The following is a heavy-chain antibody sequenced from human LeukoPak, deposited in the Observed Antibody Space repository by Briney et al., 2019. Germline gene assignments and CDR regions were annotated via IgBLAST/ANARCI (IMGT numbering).Heavy chain of an antibody. D-gene: IGHD2-15*01. CDR1: GFTSSSYW. V-gene: IGHV3-7*01. J-gene: IGHJ4*02. CDR2: IKQDGSEK. CDR3: ARSRRWFPFDY. Sequence: GGSLRLSCAASGFTSSSYWISWVRQAPGKGREWVADIKQDGSEKYYVDSVKGRFTISRDNAKNSLYLQMNSLRAEDTAVYYCARSRRWFPFDYWGQGTLVTVS.